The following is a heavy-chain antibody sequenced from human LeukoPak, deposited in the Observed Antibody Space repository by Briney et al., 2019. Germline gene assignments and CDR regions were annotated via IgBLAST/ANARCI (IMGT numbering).Heavy chain of an antibody. Sequence: GGSLRLSCAASGFTFSVYWMSWVRQAPGKGLVWLSRINTDGSRADYADSVKGRFTVSRDNSKNTLYLQMSSLRADDTAIYYCATGRGTPLGFWGQGALVTVSS. CDR2: INTDGSRA. CDR3: ATGRGTPLGF. V-gene: IGHV3-74*01. D-gene: IGHD1-26*01. J-gene: IGHJ4*02. CDR1: GFTFSVYW.